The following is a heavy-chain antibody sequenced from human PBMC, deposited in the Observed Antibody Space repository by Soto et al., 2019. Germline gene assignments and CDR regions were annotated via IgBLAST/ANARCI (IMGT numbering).Heavy chain of an antibody. J-gene: IGHJ4*02. D-gene: IGHD2-2*01. CDR3: SIVLSCHRPTCYFCYFDF. V-gene: IGHV3-23*01. Sequence: GKGLPWLSAISGSGGNTSYSDSVEGRFTLSRDNSKHTLFLQINSLRADDTAVYYCSIVLSCHRPTCYFCYFDFSAQRTLVSVSS. CDR2: ISGSGGNT.